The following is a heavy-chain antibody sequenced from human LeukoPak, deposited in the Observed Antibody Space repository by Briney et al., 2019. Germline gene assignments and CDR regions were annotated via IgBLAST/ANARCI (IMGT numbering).Heavy chain of an antibody. CDR3: ARGQGGRIAVAGYFDY. V-gene: IGHV4-61*01. Sequence: PSETLSLTCTVPGGSVSSGSYYWSWIRQPPGKGLEWIGEINHSGSTNYNPSLKSRVTISVDTSKNQFSLKLSSVTAADTAVYYCARGQGGRIAVAGYFDYWGQGTLVTVSS. J-gene: IGHJ4*02. D-gene: IGHD6-19*01. CDR1: GGSVSSGSYY. CDR2: INHSGST.